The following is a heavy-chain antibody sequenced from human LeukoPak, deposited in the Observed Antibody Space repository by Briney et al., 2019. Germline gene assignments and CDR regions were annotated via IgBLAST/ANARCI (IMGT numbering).Heavy chain of an antibody. CDR3: ARGTYYYDSSGYYSGPSGYFDY. CDR1: GYTFTSNY. V-gene: IGHV1-46*01. J-gene: IGHJ4*02. Sequence: GASVKVSCKAFGYTFTSNYMHWVRQAPGQGPEWMGVISPSGGSTTYAQKFQGRVTLTRDMSTSTDYLELSSLRSEDTAVYYCARGTYYYDSSGYYSGPSGYFDYWGQGTLVTVSS. D-gene: IGHD3-22*01. CDR2: ISPSGGST.